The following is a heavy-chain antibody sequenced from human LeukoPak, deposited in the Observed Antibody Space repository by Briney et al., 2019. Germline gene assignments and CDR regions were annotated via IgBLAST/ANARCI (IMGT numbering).Heavy chain of an antibody. Sequence: GGSLRLSCAASGFTFSSYSMNWVRQAPGKGLEWVANINQDGSAKYYVDSVKGRFTISRDNAKNSLYLQMNSLRAEDTAVYFCYGGSPIWGQGTMVTVSS. CDR2: INQDGSAK. V-gene: IGHV3-7*01. CDR1: GFTFSSYS. D-gene: IGHD4-23*01. CDR3: YGGSPI. J-gene: IGHJ3*02.